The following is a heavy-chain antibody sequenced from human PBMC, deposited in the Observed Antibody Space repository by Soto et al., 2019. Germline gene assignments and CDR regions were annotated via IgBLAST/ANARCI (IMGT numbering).Heavy chain of an antibody. CDR2: ISAYNGNT. CDR1: GYTFTSYG. D-gene: IGHD3-3*01. J-gene: IGHJ6*02. V-gene: IGHV1-18*01. CDR3: ASSRGVVDYYYYGMDV. Sequence: ASVKVSCKASGYTFTSYGISWVRQAPGQGLEWMGWISAYNGNTNYAQKLQGRVTMTTDTSTSTAYMELRSLRSDDTAVYYCASSRGVVDYYYYGMDVWGQGTTVTVSS.